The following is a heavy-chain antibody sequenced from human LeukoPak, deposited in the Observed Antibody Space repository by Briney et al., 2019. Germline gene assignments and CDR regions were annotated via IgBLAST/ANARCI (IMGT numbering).Heavy chain of an antibody. Sequence: ASVKVSCKASRYTFTGYYMHWVRQAPGQGLEWMGIINPSGGSTSYAQKFQGRVTMTRDMSTSTVYMELSSLRSEDTAVYYCAREWRVSYGQRGAFDYWGQGTLVTVSS. D-gene: IGHD5-18*01. CDR1: RYTFTGYY. CDR2: INPSGGST. CDR3: AREWRVSYGQRGAFDY. J-gene: IGHJ4*02. V-gene: IGHV1-46*01.